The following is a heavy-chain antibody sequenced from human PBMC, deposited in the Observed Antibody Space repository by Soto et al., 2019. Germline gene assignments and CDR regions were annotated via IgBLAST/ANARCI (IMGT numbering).Heavy chain of an antibody. Sequence: SSVKVSCKASGYTLTEFSMHWVRQAPGKGLEWMGGFDPEDGETIYAQKFQGRVTMTEDTSTDTAYMELSSLRSEDTAVYYCETTRDYYDRRGYYALGLFDYWGQGTLVTVSS. CDR2: FDPEDGET. J-gene: IGHJ4*02. CDR3: ETTRDYYDRRGYYALGLFDY. CDR1: GYTLTEFS. V-gene: IGHV1-24*01. D-gene: IGHD3-22*01.